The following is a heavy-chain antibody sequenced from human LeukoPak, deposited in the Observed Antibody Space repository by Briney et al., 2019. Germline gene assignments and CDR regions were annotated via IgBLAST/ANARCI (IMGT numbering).Heavy chain of an antibody. J-gene: IGHJ4*02. D-gene: IGHD3-16*02. CDR1: GYTFTSYG. CDR3: ARGHYDYVWGSYRLLDYFDY. CDR2: ISAYNGNT. V-gene: IGHV1-18*01. Sequence: ASVKVSCKASGYTFTSYGISWVRQAPGQGLEWMGWISAYNGNTNYAQKLQGRVTMTTDTSTSTAYMELRSLRSDDTAVYYCARGHYDYVWGSYRLLDYFDYWGQGTLVTVSS.